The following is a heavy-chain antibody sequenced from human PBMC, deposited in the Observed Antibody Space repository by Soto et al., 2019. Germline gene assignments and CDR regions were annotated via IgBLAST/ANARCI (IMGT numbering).Heavy chain of an antibody. V-gene: IGHV4-59*08. Sequence: PSETLSLTCTVSGGSISSYYWSWIRQPPGKGLEWIGYIYYSGSTNYNPSLKSRVTISVDTSKNQFSLKLSSVTAADTAAYYCARHRDSGYSGYEIGPTLYYYYMDVWGKGTTVTVSS. J-gene: IGHJ6*03. CDR3: ARHRDSGYSGYEIGPTLYYYYMDV. CDR2: IYYSGST. CDR1: GGSISSYY. D-gene: IGHD5-12*01.